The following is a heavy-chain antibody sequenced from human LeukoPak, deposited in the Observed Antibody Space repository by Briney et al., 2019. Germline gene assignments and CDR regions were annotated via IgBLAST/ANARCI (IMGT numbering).Heavy chain of an antibody. CDR3: AKGLSLVVPAAITD. J-gene: IGHJ4*02. V-gene: IGHV3-9*03. D-gene: IGHD2-2*01. CDR2: ISWNGGSI. CDR1: GFTFDDYA. Sequence: GRSLRLSCAASGFTFDDYAMHWVRQAPGKGLEWVSGISWNGGSIGYADSVKGRFTISRDNAKNSLYLQMNSLRAEDMALYYCAKGLSLVVPAAITDWGQGTLVTVSS.